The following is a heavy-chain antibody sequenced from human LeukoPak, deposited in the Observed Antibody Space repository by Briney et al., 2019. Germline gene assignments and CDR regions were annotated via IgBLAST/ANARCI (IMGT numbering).Heavy chain of an antibody. J-gene: IGHJ5*02. CDR3: ARASTAMVWFDP. V-gene: IGHV1-3*01. Sequence: GASVKVSCKASGYTFTSYAMHWVRQAPGQRLEWMGWINAGNGNTKYSQKFQGRVTITRDTSASTAYMELSGLRSEDTAVYYCARASTAMVWFDPWGQGTLVTVSS. CDR2: INAGNGNT. D-gene: IGHD5-18*01. CDR1: GYTFTSYA.